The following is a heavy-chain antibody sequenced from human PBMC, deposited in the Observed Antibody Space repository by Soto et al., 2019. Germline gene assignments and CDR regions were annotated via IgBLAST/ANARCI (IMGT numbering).Heavy chain of an antibody. V-gene: IGHV3-11*01. CDR1: GFTFSDYY. CDR3: AREGGTYYFDY. Sequence: GWSLRLSCATSGFTFSDYYMSWIRQAPGKGLEWVSYISSSGGTIYYADSVKGRFSISRDNAKNSLYLQMNSLRAEDTAVYYCAREGGTYYFDYWGQGALVTVSS. J-gene: IGHJ4*02. D-gene: IGHD1-26*01. CDR2: ISSSGGTI.